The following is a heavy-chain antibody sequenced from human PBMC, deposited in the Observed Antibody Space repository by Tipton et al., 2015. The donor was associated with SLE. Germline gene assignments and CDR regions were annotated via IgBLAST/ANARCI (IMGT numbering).Heavy chain of an antibody. CDR3: AKEGQVYLRGVLDS. V-gene: IGHV3-33*06. CDR2: IWYDEASR. J-gene: IGHJ4*02. D-gene: IGHD3-10*01. CDR1: GFSFSSFG. Sequence: SLRLSCATSGFSFSSFGMHWVRQAPGKGLEWVAVIWYDEASRSYSDSVKGRFTVSRDNSKNTVFLQMNSLTAEDTAVYYCAKEGQVYLRGVLDSWGQGTQVTVSS.